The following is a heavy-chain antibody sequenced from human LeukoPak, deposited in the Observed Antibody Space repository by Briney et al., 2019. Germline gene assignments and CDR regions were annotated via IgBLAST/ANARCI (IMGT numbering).Heavy chain of an antibody. J-gene: IGHJ4*02. CDR3: ARLEYSYGVVVGYYFDY. Sequence: GESLKISCKGSGYSFTSYWIGWVRQMPGKGLEWMGIIYPGDSDTRYSPSFQGQVTISADKSISTAYLQWSSLKASDTAMYYCARLEYSYGVVVGYYFDYWGQGTLVTVSS. CDR2: IYPGDSDT. V-gene: IGHV5-51*01. CDR1: GYSFTSYW. D-gene: IGHD5-18*01.